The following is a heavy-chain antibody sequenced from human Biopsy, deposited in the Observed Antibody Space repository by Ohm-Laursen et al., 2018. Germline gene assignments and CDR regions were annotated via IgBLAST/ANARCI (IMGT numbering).Heavy chain of an antibody. CDR2: LYYNGFT. CDR1: GGSFSSYY. Sequence: TLSLTCTVSGGSFSSYYWSWIRQPPGKGLEWIGFLYYNGFTNSNPSLKSRVTISVDPFRNQFSLKLSAVTAADTAVYYCARGSNEYGGLYFPHWGQGTLVTVSS. CDR3: ARGSNEYGGLYFPH. V-gene: IGHV4-59*08. J-gene: IGHJ1*01. D-gene: IGHD4-23*01.